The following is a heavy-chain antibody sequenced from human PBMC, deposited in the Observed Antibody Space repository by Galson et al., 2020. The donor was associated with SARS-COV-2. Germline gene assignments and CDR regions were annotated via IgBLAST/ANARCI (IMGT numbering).Heavy chain of an antibody. V-gene: IGHV4-34*01. J-gene: IGHJ6*03. CDR1: GGSFSGYS. D-gene: IGHD3-16*01. CDR2: ISFGGDA. Sequence: SETLSLTCAVYGGSFSGYSWTWVRQAPGKGLEWIGEISFGGDAKYSPSLRSRVTLSVDTSKNQFSLSLRSVSAADTALYFGARGRQGVVPSPVLGLGPFYSYYCMDVWGKGTTVTVS. CDR3: ARGRQGVVPSPVLGLGPFYSYYCMDV.